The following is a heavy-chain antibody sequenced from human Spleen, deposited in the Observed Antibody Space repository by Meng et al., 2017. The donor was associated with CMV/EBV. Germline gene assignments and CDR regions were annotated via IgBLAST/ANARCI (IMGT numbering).Heavy chain of an antibody. CDR1: GFNFNIYG. Sequence: GESLKISCAASGFNFNIYGIHWVRQAPGKGPEWVAFIRYDGANKYYADSVKGRFTISRDKSKNTVFLQMNSLRAEDTAVYYCAKYQLPSGRISGGRFDCWGQGTLVTVSS. CDR2: IRYDGANK. D-gene: IGHD2-2*01. J-gene: IGHJ4*02. CDR3: AKYQLPSGRISGGRFDC. V-gene: IGHV3-30*02.